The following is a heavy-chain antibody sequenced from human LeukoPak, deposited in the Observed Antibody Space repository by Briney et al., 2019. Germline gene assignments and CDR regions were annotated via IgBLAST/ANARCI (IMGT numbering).Heavy chain of an antibody. Sequence: SVKFSSKASAGTFTSYAISWVRQAPGQGLEWMGRIIPILGIAKCAQKFQGRVTITADKSTSTTYMELSSLRSEDTAVYYGVSGSYFDYWGQGTLVTVSS. D-gene: IGHD1-26*01. J-gene: IGHJ4*02. CDR2: IIPILGIA. CDR3: VSGSYFDY. V-gene: IGHV1-69*04. CDR1: AGTFTSYA.